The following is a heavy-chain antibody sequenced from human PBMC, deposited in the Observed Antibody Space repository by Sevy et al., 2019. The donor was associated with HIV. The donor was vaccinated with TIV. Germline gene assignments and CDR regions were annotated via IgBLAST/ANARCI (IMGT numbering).Heavy chain of an antibody. J-gene: IGHJ4*02. D-gene: IGHD3-3*01. V-gene: IGHV3-30*02. Sequence: GGSLRLSCAASVFTFSTYGMHWVRQAPGKGLEWVAFIRYDESEQYCADSVKGRCTISRCTSKSTMYLRLSSLREEDTAAYYCAKDPRPSHRITTFWGLDYFEYWGQGTLVTVSS. CDR1: VFTFSTYG. CDR3: AKDPRPSHRITTFWGLDYFEY. CDR2: IRYDESEQ.